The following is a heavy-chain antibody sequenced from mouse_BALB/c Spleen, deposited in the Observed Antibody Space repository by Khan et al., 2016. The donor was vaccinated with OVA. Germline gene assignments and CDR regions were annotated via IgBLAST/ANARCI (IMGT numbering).Heavy chain of an antibody. CDR3: TREEVDGSSFAY. Sequence: QVHVKQSGIELVRPGASVKLSCKASGYTFTNYWINWVKQRPGQGLEWIGNIYPSDSYSNYNQRFKDKATLTVDKSSSTAYLLLSSPTSEDSAVYDCTREEVDGSSFAYWVQGTLVTGSA. D-gene: IGHD2-3*01. CDR1: GYTFTNYW. CDR2: IYPSDSYS. J-gene: IGHJ3*01. V-gene: IGHV1-69*02.